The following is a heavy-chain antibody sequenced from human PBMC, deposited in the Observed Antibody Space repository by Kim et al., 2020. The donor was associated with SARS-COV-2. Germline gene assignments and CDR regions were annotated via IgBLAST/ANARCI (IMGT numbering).Heavy chain of an antibody. Sequence: SETLSLTCTVSGGSINSAAYYWSWIRQYPGKGLEWIGYIQNSGSTNYNPSPKSRITISVDTSKNYFSLEMTSVTSSHTAMYYCARDDGSGFDPWGQAAL. CDR1: GGSINSAAYY. CDR2: IQNSGST. CDR3: ARDDGSGFDP. D-gene: IGHD6-25*01. J-gene: IGHJ5*02. V-gene: IGHV4-31*03.